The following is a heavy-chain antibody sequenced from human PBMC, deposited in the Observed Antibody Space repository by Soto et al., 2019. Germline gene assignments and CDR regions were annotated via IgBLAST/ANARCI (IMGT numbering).Heavy chain of an antibody. J-gene: IGHJ6*02. Sequence: GGSLRLSCAASGFTFSSYAMHWVRQAPGKGLEWVAVISYDGSNKYYADSVKGRFTISRDNSKNTLYLQMNSLRAEDTAVYYCARDKRSKGHYYYYGMDVWGQGTTVTVSS. V-gene: IGHV3-30-3*01. CDR1: GFTFSSYA. CDR2: ISYDGSNK. CDR3: ARDKRSKGHYYYYGMDV.